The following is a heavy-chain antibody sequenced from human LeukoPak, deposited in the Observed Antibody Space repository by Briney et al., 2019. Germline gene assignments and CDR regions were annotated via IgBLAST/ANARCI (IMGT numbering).Heavy chain of an antibody. CDR2: IRGPGTGT. D-gene: IGHD2/OR15-2a*01. Sequence: GGSLRLSCAAFGFTLRSDAMTWVRQAPGKAREWVSSIRGPGTGTHYADSVKGRFSISRDDSKNTVYLQMNSLRAEDTAIYYCAKCTTYTTGWCNWLDPWGQGTLVTVSS. V-gene: IGHV3-23*01. CDR3: AKCTTYTTGWCNWLDP. J-gene: IGHJ5*02. CDR1: GFTLRSDA.